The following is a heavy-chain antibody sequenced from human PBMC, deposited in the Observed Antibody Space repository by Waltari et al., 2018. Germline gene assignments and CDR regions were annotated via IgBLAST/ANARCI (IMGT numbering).Heavy chain of an antibody. J-gene: IGHJ4*02. D-gene: IGHD3-22*01. Sequence: QVQLVQSGAEVKKPGSSVKVSCKASGGTFSSYTISWVRQAPGQGLEWMGRIIPILGIANYAQKFQGRVTITADKSTSTAYMELSSLRSEDTAVYYCARRDYYDSSGYYPDYWGQGTLVTVSS. V-gene: IGHV1-69*02. CDR3: ARRDYYDSSGYYPDY. CDR2: IIPILGIA. CDR1: GGTFSSYT.